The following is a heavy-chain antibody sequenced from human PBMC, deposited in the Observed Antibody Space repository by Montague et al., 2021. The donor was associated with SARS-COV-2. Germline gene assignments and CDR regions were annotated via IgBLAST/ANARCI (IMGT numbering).Heavy chain of an antibody. V-gene: IGHV4-39*01. CDR1: GGSISSSYY. CDR2: IYYSGST. CDR3: ARRYSGTWESFYHYMDV. D-gene: IGHD1-26*01. Sequence: SETLSLTCIVSGGSISSSYYWGWIRPPPGKGLEWIGSIYYSGSTYHNPSLKSRLTISVDTSKNQFSLKVNFVTAADTAVYYCARRYSGTWESFYHYMDVWGRGTTVIVSS. J-gene: IGHJ6*03.